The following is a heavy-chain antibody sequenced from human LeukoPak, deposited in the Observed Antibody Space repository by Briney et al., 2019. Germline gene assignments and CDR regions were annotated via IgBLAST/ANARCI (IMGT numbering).Heavy chain of an antibody. V-gene: IGHV4-30-2*01. J-gene: IGHJ4*02. CDR1: GGSISSGGYP. D-gene: IGHD4-23*01. CDR2: IYHSGST. CDR3: ASSTVVTPPGYFDY. Sequence: PSETLSLTCAVSGGSISSGGYPWSWIRQPPGKGLEWIGYIYHSGSTYYNPSLKSRVTISVDRSKNQFSLKLSSVTAADTAVYYCASSTVVTPPGYFDYWGQGTLVTVSS.